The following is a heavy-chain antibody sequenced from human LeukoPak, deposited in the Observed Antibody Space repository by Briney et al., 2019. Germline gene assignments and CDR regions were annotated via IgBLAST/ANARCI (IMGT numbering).Heavy chain of an antibody. CDR1: GYTFTSYA. Sequence: ASVKVSCKASGYTFTSYAMHWVRQAPGQRLEWMGWVNAGYGNTKYSQKFQGRVTITRDTSASTAYMELSSLRSEDTAVYYCARSSGYLTGFDYWGQGTLVTVSS. D-gene: IGHD3-22*01. CDR2: VNAGYGNT. J-gene: IGHJ4*02. CDR3: ARSSGYLTGFDY. V-gene: IGHV1-3*01.